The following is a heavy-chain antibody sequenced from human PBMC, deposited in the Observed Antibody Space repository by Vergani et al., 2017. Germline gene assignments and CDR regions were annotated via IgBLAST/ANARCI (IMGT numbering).Heavy chain of an antibody. V-gene: IGHV4-39*01. Sequence: QLQLQESGPGLVKPSETLSLTCTVSGGPISSSSYYWGWIRQPPGKGLEWIGSIYYSGSTYYNPSLKTRGTIYVDTSKNQFSLKLSSVTAADTAVYYCAGQYSSGWYTYDAFDIWGQGTMVTVSA. CDR1: GGPISSSSYY. CDR2: IYYSGST. J-gene: IGHJ3*02. CDR3: AGQYSSGWYTYDAFDI. D-gene: IGHD6-19*01.